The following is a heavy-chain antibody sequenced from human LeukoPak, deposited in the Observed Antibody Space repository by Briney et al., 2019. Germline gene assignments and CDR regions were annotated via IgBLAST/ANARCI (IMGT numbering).Heavy chain of an antibody. J-gene: IGHJ4*02. CDR1: GFTFSSYS. CDR3: ARLGYSSSWPLDY. D-gene: IGHD6-13*01. Sequence: GGSLRLSCAASGFTFSSYSMNWVRQAPGKGLEWVSSISSSSSYIYYADSVKGRFAISRDNAKNSLYLQMNSLRAEDTAVYYCARLGYSSSWPLDYWGQGTLVTVSS. V-gene: IGHV3-21*01. CDR2: ISSSSSYI.